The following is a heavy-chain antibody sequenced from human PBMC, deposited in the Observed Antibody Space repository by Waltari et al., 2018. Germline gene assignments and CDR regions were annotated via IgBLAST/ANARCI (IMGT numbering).Heavy chain of an antibody. CDR1: GYKFADYW. CDR2: IYLADSDT. Sequence: EVQLVQSGPEVKTPGESLRISCQGSGYKFADYWVAWVRQMPGKGLEWVGIIYLADSDTRYGPSFQGQVTISADKSISTAYLQWGSLKASDTAVYYCAKPRISGWYYSGMDVWGQGTSVTVAS. V-gene: IGHV5-51*01. D-gene: IGHD6-13*01. J-gene: IGHJ6*02. CDR3: AKPRISGWYYSGMDV.